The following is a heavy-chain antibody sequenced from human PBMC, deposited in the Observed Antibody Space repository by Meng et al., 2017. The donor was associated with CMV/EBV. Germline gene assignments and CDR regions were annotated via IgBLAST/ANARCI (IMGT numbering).Heavy chain of an antibody. J-gene: IGHJ4*02. V-gene: IGHV4-59*01. CDR3: AREEGLRYYDSSGYFGRFDY. CDR2: IYYSGST. CDR1: GGSISSYY. D-gene: IGHD3-22*01. Sequence: SETLSLTCAVYGGSISSYYWSWIRQPPGKGLEWIGYIYYSGSTNYNPSLKSRVTISVDTSKNQFSLKLSSVTAADTAVYYCAREEGLRYYDSSGYFGRFDYWGQGTLVTVSS.